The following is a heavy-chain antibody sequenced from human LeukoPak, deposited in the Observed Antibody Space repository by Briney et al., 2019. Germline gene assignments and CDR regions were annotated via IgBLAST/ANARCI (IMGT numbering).Heavy chain of an antibody. J-gene: IGHJ6*02. Sequence: GASVKVSCKASGYTFTSYGISWVRQAPGQGLEWMGWISAYNGNTNYAQKLQGRVTMTTDTSTSTAYMELRSLRSDDTAVYYCARVTGYYGSGSYYNYYYGMDVWGQGTTVTVSS. D-gene: IGHD3-10*01. V-gene: IGHV1-18*01. CDR2: ISAYNGNT. CDR1: GYTFTSYG. CDR3: ARVTGYYGSGSYYNYYYGMDV.